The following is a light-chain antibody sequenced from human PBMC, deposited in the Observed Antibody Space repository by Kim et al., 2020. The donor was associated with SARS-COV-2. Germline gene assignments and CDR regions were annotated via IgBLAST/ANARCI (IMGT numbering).Light chain of an antibody. Sequence: LSPGEGVTLSCGASQRITSNYLAWYQHKVGQAPRLIMYGASNRATGIPDRFSGSGSGTDFTLVISRLEPEDFALYYCQQYHSIPYTFGQGTKLEIK. J-gene: IGKJ2*01. CDR3: QQYHSIPYT. CDR1: QRITSNY. CDR2: GAS. V-gene: IGKV3-20*01.